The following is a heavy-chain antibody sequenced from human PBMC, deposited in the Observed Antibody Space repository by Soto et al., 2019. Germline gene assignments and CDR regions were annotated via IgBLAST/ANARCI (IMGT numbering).Heavy chain of an antibody. CDR3: ARDKPYCGGDCPYYYYYGMDV. D-gene: IGHD2-21*02. CDR1: GYTFTSYA. Sequence: QVQLVQSGAEVKKPGASVKVSCKASGYTFTSYAMHWVRQAPGQRLEWMGWINAGNGNTKYSQKFQGRATITRDTSASTAYMELSSLRSEDTAVYYCARDKPYCGGDCPYYYYYGMDVWGQGTTVTVSS. CDR2: INAGNGNT. V-gene: IGHV1-3*01. J-gene: IGHJ6*02.